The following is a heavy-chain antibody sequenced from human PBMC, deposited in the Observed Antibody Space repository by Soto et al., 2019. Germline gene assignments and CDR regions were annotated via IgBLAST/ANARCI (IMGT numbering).Heavy chain of an antibody. Sequence: PGGSLRLSCAASGFTFSSYSMNWVRQAPGKGLEWVSYISSSSSTIYYADSVKGRFTISRDNAKNSLYLQMNSLRDEDTAVYYCARDRDSSGYWVGRWFDPWGQGTLVTVSS. CDR3: ARDRDSSGYWVGRWFDP. V-gene: IGHV3-48*02. CDR2: ISSSSSTI. CDR1: GFTFSSYS. J-gene: IGHJ5*02. D-gene: IGHD3-22*01.